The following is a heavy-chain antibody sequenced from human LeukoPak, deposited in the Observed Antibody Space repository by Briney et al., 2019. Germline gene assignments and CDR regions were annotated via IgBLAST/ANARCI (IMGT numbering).Heavy chain of an antibody. Sequence: GASVKVSCKASGGTFSSYAISWVRQAPGQGLEWMGRIIPILGIANYAQKFQGRVTITADKSTSTAYMELSSLRSEDTAVYYCAREGGAVDGSEAFDIWGQGTMVTVSS. J-gene: IGHJ3*02. D-gene: IGHD6-19*01. CDR3: AREGGAVDGSEAFDI. CDR2: IIPILGIA. CDR1: GGTFSSYA. V-gene: IGHV1-69*04.